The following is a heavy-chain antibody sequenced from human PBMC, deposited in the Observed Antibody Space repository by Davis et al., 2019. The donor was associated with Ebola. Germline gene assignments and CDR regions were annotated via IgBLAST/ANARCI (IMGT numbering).Heavy chain of an antibody. Sequence: GESLKISCAASQFTFTNFAMNWVRQAPGKGPEWVSSISGSGASTYYADSVKGRFTISRDNSKNTLYLQMNSLRAEDTAVYYCARGRWEIPPDWFDPWGQGTLVTVSS. CDR1: QFTFTNFA. CDR3: ARGRWEIPPDWFDP. J-gene: IGHJ5*02. D-gene: IGHD1-26*01. V-gene: IGHV3-23*01. CDR2: ISGSGAST.